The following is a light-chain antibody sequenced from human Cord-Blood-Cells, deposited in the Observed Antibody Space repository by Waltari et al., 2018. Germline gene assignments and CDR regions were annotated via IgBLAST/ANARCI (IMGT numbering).Light chain of an antibody. J-gene: IGKJ1*01. CDR2: GAS. CDR1: QSVLYRSNNNKY. Sequence: DIVMTQSPDSLAVSLGERATINCKSSQSVLYRSNNNKYLARYQQKQGQPPKLLIYGASTRDSVVPDRFSGSGSGTEFTLTISSLQAEDVAVYYCQQYYSTPRTFGQGTKVESK. V-gene: IGKV4-1*01. CDR3: QQYYSTPRT.